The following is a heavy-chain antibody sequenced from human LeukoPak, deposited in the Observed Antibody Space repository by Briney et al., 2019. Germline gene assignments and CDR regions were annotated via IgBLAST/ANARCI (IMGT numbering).Heavy chain of an antibody. D-gene: IGHD3-3*01. CDR2: IYTSGST. J-gene: IGHJ5*02. Sequence: NPSQTLSLTCTVSGGSSSSGSYYWSWIRQPAGKGLEWIGRIYTSGSTNYNPSLKSRVTISVDTSKNQFSLKLSSVTAADTAVYYCARAYDFWSGYYYPWGQGTLVTVSS. CDR3: ARAYDFWSGYYYP. CDR1: GGSSSSGSYY. V-gene: IGHV4-61*02.